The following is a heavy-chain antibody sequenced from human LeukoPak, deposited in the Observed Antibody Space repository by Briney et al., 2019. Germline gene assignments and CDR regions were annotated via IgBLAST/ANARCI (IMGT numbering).Heavy chain of an antibody. V-gene: IGHV4-39*01. CDR3: ASPSKLVISRGGFDI. CDR1: GGSSSDTTYY. Sequence: PSETLSLTCTVTGGSSSDTTYYWAWIRQPPGKGLEWIGSIYFSETKYNPSLKSRITISGDTSKNQFSPKLSSVTAADTAVYYCASPSKLVISRGGFDIWGQGTMVTVSA. D-gene: IGHD2-15*01. J-gene: IGHJ3*02. CDR2: IYFSET.